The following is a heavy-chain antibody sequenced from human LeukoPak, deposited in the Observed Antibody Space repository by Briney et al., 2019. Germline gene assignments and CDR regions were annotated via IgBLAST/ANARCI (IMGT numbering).Heavy chain of an antibody. J-gene: IGHJ4*02. Sequence: GGSLRLSCAASGFTFSSYEMNWVRQAPGKGLEWVSSISSSSSYIYYADSVKGRFTISRDNAKNSLYLQMNSLRAEDTAVYYCARDGAVVGATNYFDYWGQGTLVTVSS. CDR2: ISSSSSYI. D-gene: IGHD1-26*01. CDR1: GFTFSSYE. V-gene: IGHV3-21*01. CDR3: ARDGAVVGATNYFDY.